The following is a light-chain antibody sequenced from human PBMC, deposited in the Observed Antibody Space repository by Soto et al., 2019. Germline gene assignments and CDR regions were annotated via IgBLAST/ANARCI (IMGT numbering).Light chain of an antibody. CDR2: KAS. J-gene: IGKJ4*01. V-gene: IGKV1-5*03. CDR1: QTISYW. Sequence: DIQMPQSPSTLSASVGDRVTITCRASQTISYWLAWYQQKPGKAPNLLISKASSLESGVPSRFSGSGSGTEFTLTISSLQPDDFATYYCQQYDTYPLTFGGGTKVEIK. CDR3: QQYDTYPLT.